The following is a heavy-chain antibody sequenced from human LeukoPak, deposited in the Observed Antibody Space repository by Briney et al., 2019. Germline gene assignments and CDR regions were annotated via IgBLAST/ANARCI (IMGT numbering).Heavy chain of an antibody. CDR2: ISGSGGST. Sequence: GGSLRLSWAASGFTFSSYAMSWVRQAPGKGLEWVSAISGSGGSTYYADSVKGWFTISRDNSKNTLYLQMNSLRAEDTAVYYCAKLGAGRYSYEGYFDYWGQGTLVAVSS. CDR3: AKLGAGRYSYEGYFDY. CDR1: GFTFSSYA. J-gene: IGHJ4*02. D-gene: IGHD5-18*01. V-gene: IGHV3-23*01.